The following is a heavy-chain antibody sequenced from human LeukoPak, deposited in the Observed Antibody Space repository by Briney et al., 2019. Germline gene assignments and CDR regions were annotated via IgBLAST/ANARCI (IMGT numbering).Heavy chain of an antibody. CDR1: GFTFDDYG. CDR2: INWNGGST. D-gene: IGHD3-22*01. Sequence: PGGSLRLSRAASGFTFDDYGMSWVRQAPGKGLEWVSGINWNGGSTGYADSVKGRFTISRDNAKNSLYLQMNSLRAEDTALYYCARGGDHYYDSSGYYGLPYFDYWGQGTLVTVSS. J-gene: IGHJ4*02. V-gene: IGHV3-20*04. CDR3: ARGGDHYYDSSGYYGLPYFDY.